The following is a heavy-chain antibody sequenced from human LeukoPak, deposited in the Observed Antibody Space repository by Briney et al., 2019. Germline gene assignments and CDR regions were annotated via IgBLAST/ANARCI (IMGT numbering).Heavy chain of an antibody. J-gene: IGHJ4*02. V-gene: IGHV3-30*03. CDR3: ASMTTVTTDSDH. CDR1: GFTFSSYG. Sequence: QSGGSLRLSCAASGFTFSSYGMHWVRQAPGKGLEWVAVISYDGSNKYYADSVKGRFTISRDNSKNTLYLQMNSLRAEDTAVYYCASMTTVTTDSDHWGQGTLVTVSS. D-gene: IGHD4-17*01. CDR2: ISYDGSNK.